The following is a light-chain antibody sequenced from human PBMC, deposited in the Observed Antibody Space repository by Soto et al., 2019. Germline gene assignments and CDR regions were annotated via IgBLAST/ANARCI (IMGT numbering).Light chain of an antibody. CDR2: AAS. CDR3: HQYHSPPQT. J-gene: IGKJ2*01. V-gene: IGKV3-20*01. Sequence: EIVLMQSPGTLSLSPGERATLSCRASQTMTRAYVAWYQQKPGQAPRLLIYAASYRATGISDKFSGSGSGTDFSLTISRLELEDSAVYYCHQYHSPPQTFGQGTKVEIK. CDR1: QTMTRAY.